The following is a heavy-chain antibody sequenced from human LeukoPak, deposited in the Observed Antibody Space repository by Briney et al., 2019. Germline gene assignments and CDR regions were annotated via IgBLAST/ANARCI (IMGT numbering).Heavy chain of an antibody. CDR1: GYTFTSYD. V-gene: IGHV1-8*03. J-gene: IGHJ4*02. CDR3: ARVAVAGTDY. CDR2: MNPNSGNT. Sequence: ASVKVSCKASGYTFTSYDINWVRQATGQGLEWMGWMNPNSGNTGYAQKFQRRVTITRNTYISTAYMELSSLRSEDTAVYYCARVAVAGTDYWGQGTLVTVSS. D-gene: IGHD6-19*01.